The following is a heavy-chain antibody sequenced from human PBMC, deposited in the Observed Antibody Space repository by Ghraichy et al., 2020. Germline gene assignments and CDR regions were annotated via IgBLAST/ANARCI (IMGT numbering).Heavy chain of an antibody. J-gene: IGHJ4*02. CDR3: ARVWGDYGDYVGLGY. Sequence: ASVKVSCKASGYTFTSYYMHWVRQAPGQGLEWMGIINPSGGSTSYAQKFQGRVTMTRDTSTSTVYMELSSLRSEDTAVYYCARVWGDYGDYVGLGYWGQGTLVTVSS. V-gene: IGHV1-46*03. D-gene: IGHD4-17*01. CDR2: INPSGGST. CDR1: GYTFTSYY.